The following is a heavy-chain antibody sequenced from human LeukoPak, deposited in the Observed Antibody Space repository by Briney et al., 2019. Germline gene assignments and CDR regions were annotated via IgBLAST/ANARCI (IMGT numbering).Heavy chain of an antibody. V-gene: IGHV3-23*01. CDR3: ATTMIVVVITTGTAFDI. CDR1: GFTFSSYG. CDR2: ISGSGGST. D-gene: IGHD3-22*01. J-gene: IGHJ3*02. Sequence: GGSLRLSCAASGFTFSSYGMSWVRQAPGKGLEWVSAISGSGGSTYYADSVKGRFTISRDNSKNTLYLQMNSLRAEDTAVYYCATTMIVVVITTGTAFDIWGQGTMVTVSS.